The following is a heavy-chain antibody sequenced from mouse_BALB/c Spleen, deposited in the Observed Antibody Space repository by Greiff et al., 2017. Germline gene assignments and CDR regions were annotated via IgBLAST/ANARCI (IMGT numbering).Heavy chain of an antibody. V-gene: IGHV14-3*02. D-gene: IGHD1-2*01. J-gene: IGHJ3*01. Sequence: EVQLQQSGAELVKPGASVKLSCTASGFNIKDTYMQWVKQRPEQGLEWIGRIDPANGNTKYDPKFQGKATITADTSSNTAYLQLSSLTSEDTAVYYCARSTATTYWGQGTLVTVSA. CDR3: ARSTATTY. CDR1: GFNIKDTY. CDR2: IDPANGNT.